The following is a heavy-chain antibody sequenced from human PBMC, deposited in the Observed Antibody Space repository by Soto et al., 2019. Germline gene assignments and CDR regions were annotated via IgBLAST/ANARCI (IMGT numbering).Heavy chain of an antibody. CDR2: FYYSGTT. V-gene: IGHV4-39*01. CDR1: GDSITASYSN. CDR3: EKLVRPDVRRRYLDH. Sequence: SETLSLTCTVSGDSITASYSNWAWIRQPPGKGLEWIGTFYYSGTTSQNPPLRSRITISGDTSRNQFSLNLRSVTAADSGVYYCEKLVRPDVRRRYLDHLGKGTMVTVS. J-gene: IGHJ4*02. D-gene: IGHD3-10*02.